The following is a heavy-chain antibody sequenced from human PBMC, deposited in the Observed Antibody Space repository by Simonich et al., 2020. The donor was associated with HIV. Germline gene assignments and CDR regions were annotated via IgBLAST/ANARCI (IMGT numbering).Heavy chain of an antibody. J-gene: IGHJ4*02. Sequence: EVQLVESGGGLVKPGGSLRLSCAASGFTFSSYSMNWVRQAPGKGLEWVSSISSSSSYIYYADSVKGRFTISRDKAKNSLYLQRNSLRAEDTAVYYCARDGRKGSSTSCSDYWGQGTLVTVSS. CDR3: ARDGRKGSSTSCSDY. CDR2: ISSSSSYI. D-gene: IGHD2-2*01. CDR1: GFTFSSYS. V-gene: IGHV3-21*01.